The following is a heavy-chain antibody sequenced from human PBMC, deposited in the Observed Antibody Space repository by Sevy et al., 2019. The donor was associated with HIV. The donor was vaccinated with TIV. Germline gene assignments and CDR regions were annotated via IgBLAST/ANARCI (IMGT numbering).Heavy chain of an antibody. CDR1: GFTLTNEF. CDR2: VYSGGAT. CDR3: ARVGYCRGGTCFSGFYYAMDV. D-gene: IGHD2-15*01. V-gene: IGHV3-53*01. Sequence: GGSLRLSCAVSGFTLTNEFFSWVRQAPGKGLEWVAVVYSGGATYYADSVKGRFTISRDKSKSTLYFQMKSLRAEDTAVYYCARVGYCRGGTCFSGFYYAMDVWGQGTTVTVSS. J-gene: IGHJ6*02.